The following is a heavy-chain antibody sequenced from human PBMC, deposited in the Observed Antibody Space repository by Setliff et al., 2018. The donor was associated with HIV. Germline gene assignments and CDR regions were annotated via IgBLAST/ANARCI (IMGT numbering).Heavy chain of an antibody. J-gene: IGHJ4*02. V-gene: IGHV3-30*04. CDR3: ARDPTVGSPDYFDF. CDR2: ISYDGSYK. D-gene: IGHD1-26*01. CDR1: GFTFGDYA. Sequence: GGSLRLSCAASGFTFGDYAIHWVRQAPGKGLEWVTVISYDGSYKNYADSVEGRFIISRDNSRNRLFLQMNSLRVEDTAVYYCARDPTVGSPDYFDFWGQGTLVTVSS.